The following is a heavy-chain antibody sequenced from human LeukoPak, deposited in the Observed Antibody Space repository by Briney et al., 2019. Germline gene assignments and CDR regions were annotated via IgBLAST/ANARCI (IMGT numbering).Heavy chain of an antibody. CDR2: IYPGVSDT. J-gene: IGHJ4*02. CDR1: GYSFTTYW. D-gene: IGHD6-13*01. Sequence: GESLKISCKGSGYSFTTYWVGWVRQMPGKGLEWMGIIYPGVSDTRYSPSFQGQVTISADKSISTAYLQWSSLKASDTAMYYCARLPVSAGYLDYWGQGTLVTVSS. V-gene: IGHV5-51*01. CDR3: ARLPVSAGYLDY.